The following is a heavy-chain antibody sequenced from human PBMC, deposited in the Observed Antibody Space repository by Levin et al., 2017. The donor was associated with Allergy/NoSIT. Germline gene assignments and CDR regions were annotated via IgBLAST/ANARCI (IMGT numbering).Heavy chain of an antibody. CDR2: IYYTGNT. CDR3: ARDWLGYTGNYYFAFDI. D-gene: IGHD1-26*01. Sequence: KTSETLSLTCTVSGGSISSSHYYWGWIRQPPGKGLEWVGSIYYTGNTYYNPSLKSRVSISLDTSKNQFSLELTSATAADTAIYYCARDWLGYTGNYYFAFDIWGQGTMVSVSS. CDR1: GGSISSSHYY. V-gene: IGHV4-39*07. J-gene: IGHJ3*02.